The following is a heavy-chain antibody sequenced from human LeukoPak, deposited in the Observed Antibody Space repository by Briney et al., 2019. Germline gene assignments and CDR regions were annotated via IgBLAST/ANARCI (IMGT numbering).Heavy chain of an antibody. Sequence: SETLSLTCTVSGVSISVSRYYWGWIRQPPGKGLEWIGNIYYIGPTYYNPSLKSRVTISVDTSKNQFSLKLSSVTAADTAVYYCARHGGYSGYGYFDYWGQGTLVTVSS. D-gene: IGHD5-12*01. CDR3: ARHGGYSGYGYFDY. J-gene: IGHJ4*02. CDR1: GVSISVSRYY. CDR2: IYYIGPT. V-gene: IGHV4-39*01.